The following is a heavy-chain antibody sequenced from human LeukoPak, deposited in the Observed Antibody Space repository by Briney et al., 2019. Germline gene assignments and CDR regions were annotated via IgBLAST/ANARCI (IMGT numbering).Heavy chain of an antibody. D-gene: IGHD3-10*01. Sequence: SETLSLTCTVSADSLSSGGHYWAWLRQFPGKGLESIGFIHHSGRSRHNPSLKDRVAISVDTSRKQFALKLSSVTAADTAMYYCARGGNRFGGFYFDYWGQGIQVIVSS. CDR1: ADSLSSGGHY. V-gene: IGHV4-31*03. CDR3: ARGGNRFGGFYFDY. J-gene: IGHJ4*02. CDR2: IHHSGRS.